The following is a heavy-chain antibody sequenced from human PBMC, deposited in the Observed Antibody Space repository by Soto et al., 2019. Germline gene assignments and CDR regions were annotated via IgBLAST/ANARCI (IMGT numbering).Heavy chain of an antibody. Sequence: QVQLVQSGAEVKKPGSSVKVSCKASGGTFSSYAISWVRQAPGQGLEWMGGIIPIFGTANYAQKFQGRVTITADESTSIAYMELSSLRSEDTAVYYCASFSGGLDSSGYLYYFDYWGQGTLVTVSS. CDR3: ASFSGGLDSSGYLYYFDY. V-gene: IGHV1-69*01. J-gene: IGHJ4*02. D-gene: IGHD3-22*01. CDR2: IIPIFGTA. CDR1: GGTFSSYA.